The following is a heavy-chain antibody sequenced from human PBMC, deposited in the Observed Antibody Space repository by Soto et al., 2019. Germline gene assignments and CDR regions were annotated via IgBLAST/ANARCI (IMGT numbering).Heavy chain of an antibody. CDR3: AGDDSSSNYSYYYDYGMHF. CDR2: IIPIFGTA. CDR1: GGTFSSYA. J-gene: IGHJ6*02. V-gene: IGHV1-69*06. Sequence: SVKVSCKASGGTFSSYAISWVRQAPGQGLEWMGGIIPIFGTANYAQKFQGRVTITADKSTSTAYMELSSLRSEDTGVYYCAGDDSSSNYSYYYDYGMHFWGLGTIATGTS. D-gene: IGHD3-22*01.